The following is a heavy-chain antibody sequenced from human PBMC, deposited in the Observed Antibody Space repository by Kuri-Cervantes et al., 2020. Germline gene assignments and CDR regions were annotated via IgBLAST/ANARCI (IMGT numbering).Heavy chain of an antibody. D-gene: IGHD2-15*01. V-gene: IGHV3-21*01. CDR2: ISSSSSYI. CDR3: ARGYCSGGSCYSAD. Sequence: GESLKISCAASGFTFSNYYMNWVRQAPGKGLEWVSSISSSSSYIYYADSVKGRFTISRDNAKNSLYLQMNSLRAEDTAVYYCARGYCSGGSCYSADWGQGTLVTVSS. J-gene: IGHJ4*02. CDR1: GFTFSNYY.